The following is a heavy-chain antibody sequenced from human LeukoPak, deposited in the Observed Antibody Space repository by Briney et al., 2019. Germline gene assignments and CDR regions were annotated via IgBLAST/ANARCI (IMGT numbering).Heavy chain of an antibody. J-gene: IGHJ4*02. CDR3: ASGPGGWQSPFDY. D-gene: IGHD6-19*01. Sequence: GGSLRLSCAASGFTFSDYYMSWLRQAPGKGLEGVSYISSSGSTIYYADSVKGRFTNSRDNAKNSLYLQMNSLRAEDTAVYYCASGPGGWQSPFDYWGQGTLVTVSS. CDR2: ISSSGSTI. V-gene: IGHV3-11*01. CDR1: GFTFSDYY.